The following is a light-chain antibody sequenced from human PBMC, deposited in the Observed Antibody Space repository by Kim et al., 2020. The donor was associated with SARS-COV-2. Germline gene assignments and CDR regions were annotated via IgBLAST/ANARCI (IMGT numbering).Light chain of an antibody. CDR3: QQRSNWPLT. CDR1: QSVSSA. Sequence: PGERVTLSCRASQSVSSALGWYQQKPGQAPRLLIYDASKRATGIPDRFSGSGSGTDFTLTISSLEPEDFAVYYCQQRSNWPLTFGGGTKVDIK. CDR2: DAS. J-gene: IGKJ4*01. V-gene: IGKV3-11*01.